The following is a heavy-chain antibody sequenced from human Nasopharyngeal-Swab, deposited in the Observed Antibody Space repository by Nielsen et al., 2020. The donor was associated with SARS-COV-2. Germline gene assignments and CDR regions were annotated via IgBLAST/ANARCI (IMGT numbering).Heavy chain of an antibody. V-gene: IGHV4-31*03. CDR3: ARGSTGYYISEWFDP. CDR2: VSYSGST. D-gene: IGHD3-9*01. Sequence: SETLSLTCTVSGGAIGTADYYWTWVRQQPGKGLEWIGYVSYSGSTYYNPSLKSRLTISRDTSKNQFSLKMTSATAADTAVYYCARGSTGYYISEWFDPWGQGTLVTVSS. J-gene: IGHJ5*02. CDR1: GGAIGTADYY.